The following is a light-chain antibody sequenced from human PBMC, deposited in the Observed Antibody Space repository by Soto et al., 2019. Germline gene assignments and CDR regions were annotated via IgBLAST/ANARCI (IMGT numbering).Light chain of an antibody. CDR2: AAS. CDR3: QQYYTYPLT. V-gene: IGKV1-8*01. CDR1: QPISNY. J-gene: IGKJ1*01. Sequence: IRMTQSPSSLSASTGDRVTITCRASQPISNYLAWYQQKPGKAPTLLIYAASTLQSGVPSRFSGSGSGTDFTLTISCLQSEDFATYFCQQYYTYPLTFGQGTKVEIK.